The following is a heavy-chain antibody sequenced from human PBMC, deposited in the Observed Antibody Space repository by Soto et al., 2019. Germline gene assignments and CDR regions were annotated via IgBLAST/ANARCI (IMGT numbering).Heavy chain of an antibody. Sequence: EVQLVESGGGLVQPGGSLRLSCAASGFTFSSNWMHWFRQAPVKGLVWVSHIDIDGSSTNYADSVKGRFTISTDNAKNTVYLQMNSLRAEDTAVYYCAREVVVAATRTYFDYYGMDVWGQGTTVTVSS. CDR1: GFTFSSNW. V-gene: IGHV3-74*01. J-gene: IGHJ6*02. D-gene: IGHD2-15*01. CDR3: AREVVVAATRTYFDYYGMDV. CDR2: IDIDGSST.